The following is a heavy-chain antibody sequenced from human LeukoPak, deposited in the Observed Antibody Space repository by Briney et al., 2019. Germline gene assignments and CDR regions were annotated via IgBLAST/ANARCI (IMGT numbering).Heavy chain of an antibody. Sequence: PSETLSLTCTVSGGSINTYYWSWIRQPPGKGLEWIGYIYYSGSTNYNPSLKSRVTISVDTSKNQFSLKLSSVTAADTAVYYCARVSRGVGTTGSTEPTSYYYGMDVWGQGTTVTVSS. CDR3: ARVSRGVGTTGSTEPTSYYYGMDV. V-gene: IGHV4-59*01. D-gene: IGHD1-1*01. CDR1: GGSINTYY. J-gene: IGHJ6*02. CDR2: IYYSGST.